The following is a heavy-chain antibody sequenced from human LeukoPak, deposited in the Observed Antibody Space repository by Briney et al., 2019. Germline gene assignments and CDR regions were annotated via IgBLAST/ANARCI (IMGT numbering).Heavy chain of an antibody. CDR3: ASSTVWFGELFPGDY. V-gene: IGHV1-2*02. Sequence: ASVKVSCKASGYTFTGYYMHWVRQAPGQGLEWMGWINPNSGGTNYAQKFQGRVTMTRDTSISTAYMELSRLRSDDTAVYYCASSTVWFGELFPGDYWGQGTLVTVSS. D-gene: IGHD3-10*01. J-gene: IGHJ4*02. CDR2: INPNSGGT. CDR1: GYTFTGYY.